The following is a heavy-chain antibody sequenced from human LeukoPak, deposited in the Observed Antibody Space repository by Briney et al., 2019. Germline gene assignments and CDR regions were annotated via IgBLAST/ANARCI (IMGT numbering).Heavy chain of an antibody. CDR1: GYTFTSYD. V-gene: IGHV1-8*01. D-gene: IGHD3-22*01. Sequence: GASVKVSCKASGYTFTSYDINWVRQATGQGLEWMGWMNPSSGNTGYAQKFQGRVTMTRNTSISTAYMELSSLRSEDTAVYYCARDRYGYYDRARDGYHAFDIWGQGTTVTVSS. CDR2: MNPSSGNT. CDR3: ARDRYGYYDRARDGYHAFDI. J-gene: IGHJ3*02.